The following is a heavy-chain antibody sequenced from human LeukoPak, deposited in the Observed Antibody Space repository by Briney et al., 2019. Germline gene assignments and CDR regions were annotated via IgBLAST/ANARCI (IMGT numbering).Heavy chain of an antibody. CDR2: IYHSGST. CDR3: ARDGRNYLSGSYDGAFDI. J-gene: IGHJ3*02. CDR1: GGSISSYY. V-gene: IGHV4-59*01. D-gene: IGHD1-26*01. Sequence: SETLSLTCTVSGGSISSYYWSWIRQPPGKGLEWIGEIYHSGSTNYNPSLKSRVTISVDTSKNQFSLKLSSVTAADTAVYYCARDGRNYLSGSYDGAFDIWGQGTMVTVSS.